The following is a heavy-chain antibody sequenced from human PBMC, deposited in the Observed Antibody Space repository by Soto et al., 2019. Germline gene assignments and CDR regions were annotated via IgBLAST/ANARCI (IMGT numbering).Heavy chain of an antibody. J-gene: IGHJ1*01. V-gene: IGHV1-69*02. CDR1: GGTFSSYT. Sequence: QVQLVQSGAEVKKPGSSVKVSCKASGGTFSSYTISWVRQAPGQGLEWMGRIIPILGIANYAQKFQGRVTIPADKSTSTAYMELSSLRSEDTAVYYCARFLAPAGTRRAEYFQPWGQGTLVTVSS. CDR3: ARFLAPAGTRRAEYFQP. D-gene: IGHD2-2*01. CDR2: IIPILGIA.